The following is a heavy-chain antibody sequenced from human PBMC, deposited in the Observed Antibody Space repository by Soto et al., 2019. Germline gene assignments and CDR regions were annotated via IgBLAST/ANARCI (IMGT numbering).Heavy chain of an antibody. CDR2: MNPNSGNT. D-gene: IGHD4-17*01. V-gene: IGHV1-8*01. CDR1: GYTFISYD. Sequence: QVQLVQSGAEVKKPGASVKVSCKASGYTFISYDINWVRQATGQGLEYLGWMNPNSGNTAYVQKFQGRVTMTWDTSITTAYMELSSLRSEDTAVYFCARGIKYGAYSRWFDPWGQGTLVTVSS. CDR3: ARGIKYGAYSRWFDP. J-gene: IGHJ5*02.